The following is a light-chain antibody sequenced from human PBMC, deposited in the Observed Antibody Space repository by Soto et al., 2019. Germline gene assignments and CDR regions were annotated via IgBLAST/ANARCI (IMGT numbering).Light chain of an antibody. V-gene: IGKV3-20*01. CDR3: QFYGSSLIT. J-gene: IGKJ5*01. CDR2: GAS. CDR1: QSVSSH. Sequence: VLTQSPATLSVSPGESATLSCRASQSVSSHLAWYQQKPGQAPRLLIHGASSRATGIPDRISGSGSGTDFTLTISRLEPEDSAVYYCQFYGSSLITFGQGTRLEIK.